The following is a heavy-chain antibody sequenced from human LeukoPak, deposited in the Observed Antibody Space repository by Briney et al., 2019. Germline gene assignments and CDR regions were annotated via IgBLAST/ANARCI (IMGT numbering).Heavy chain of an antibody. D-gene: IGHD3-9*01. V-gene: IGHV3-21*01. Sequence: PGGSLRLSCAASGFTFSSYSMNWVRQAPGKGLEWVSSISSSSSYIYYADSVKGRFTISRDNAKNSLYLQMNSLRAEDTAVYYCARGAGRYFDWLLPEDWFDPWGQGTLVTVSS. J-gene: IGHJ5*02. CDR3: ARGAGRYFDWLLPEDWFDP. CDR1: GFTFSSYS. CDR2: ISSSSSYI.